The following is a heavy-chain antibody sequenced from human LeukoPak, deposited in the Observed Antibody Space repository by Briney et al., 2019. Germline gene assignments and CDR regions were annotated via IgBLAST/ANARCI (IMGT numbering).Heavy chain of an antibody. Sequence: ASVKVSCKASGYTFTSYYMHWVRQAPGQGLEWMGVINPSGGSTSYAQKFQGRVTMTRDTSTSTVYMELSSLRSEDTAVYYCARDPSYGSGSSQPHAFDIWGQGTMVTVSS. V-gene: IGHV1-46*01. CDR2: INPSGGST. D-gene: IGHD3-10*01. CDR3: ARDPSYGSGSSQPHAFDI. CDR1: GYTFTSYY. J-gene: IGHJ3*02.